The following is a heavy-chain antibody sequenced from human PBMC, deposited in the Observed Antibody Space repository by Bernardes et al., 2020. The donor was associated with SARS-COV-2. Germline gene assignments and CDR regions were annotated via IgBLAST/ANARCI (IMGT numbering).Heavy chain of an antibody. D-gene: IGHD6-19*01. CDR3: ASDYSSGWYSDAFDI. CDR1: GGSISSSSYY. V-gene: IGHV4-39*07. CDR2: IYYSGST. J-gene: IGHJ3*02. Sequence: SETLSLTCTVSGGSISSSSYYWGWIRQPPGKGLEWIGSIYYSGSTYYNPSLKSRVTISVDTSKNQFSLKLSSVTAADTAVYYCASDYSSGWYSDAFDIWGQGTMVTVSS.